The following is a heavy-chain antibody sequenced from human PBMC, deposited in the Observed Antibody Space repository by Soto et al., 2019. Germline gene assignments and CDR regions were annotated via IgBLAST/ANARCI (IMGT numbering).Heavy chain of an antibody. Sequence: GESLKISCKGSGYTFANSWIAWVRQMPGKGLEWLGNIFPGDSDTKYSPSFQGRVTLSADTSISTAYLHWSSLKASDTAMYYCASQEMATKNVDAFDIWGQGTMVIVSS. J-gene: IGHJ3*02. CDR1: GYTFANSW. V-gene: IGHV5-51*01. CDR3: ASQEMATKNVDAFDI. D-gene: IGHD5-12*01. CDR2: IFPGDSDT.